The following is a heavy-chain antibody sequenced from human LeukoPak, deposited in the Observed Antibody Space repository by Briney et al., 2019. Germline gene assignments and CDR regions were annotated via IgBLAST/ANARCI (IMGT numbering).Heavy chain of an antibody. Sequence: PSETLSLTCTVSGGSITRSSHYWGSIRQPPGKGLEWIGTMYYSGNTFLNPSLKSRVTLSVDTSKNQRSLKLTSVTAADTAVYFCAKDYGDYSSWFDPWGQGTLVTVSS. D-gene: IGHD4-17*01. CDR3: AKDYGDYSSWFDP. J-gene: IGHJ5*02. CDR1: GGSITRSSHY. V-gene: IGHV4-39*02. CDR2: MYYSGNT.